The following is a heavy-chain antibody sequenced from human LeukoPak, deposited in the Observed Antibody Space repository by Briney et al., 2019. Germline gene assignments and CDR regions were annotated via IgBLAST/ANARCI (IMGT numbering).Heavy chain of an antibody. V-gene: IGHV1-2*02. D-gene: IGHD3-22*01. J-gene: IGHJ5*02. CDR2: INPHSDVT. CDR1: GYTFTAYY. Sequence: ASVKVSCKASGYTFTAYYIHWVRQAPGQGLEWRGWINPHSDVTNYAQRFQGRVTMTRDTSINTAYRELSRLKSDDTAVYYCARGQGYYDSSGYYPYEWFDPWGQGTLVTVSS. CDR3: ARGQGYYDSSGYYPYEWFDP.